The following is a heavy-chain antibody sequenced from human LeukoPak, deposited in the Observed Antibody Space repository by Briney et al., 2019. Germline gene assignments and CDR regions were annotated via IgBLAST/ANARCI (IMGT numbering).Heavy chain of an antibody. D-gene: IGHD6-19*01. J-gene: IGHJ4*02. CDR1: RFTFSSFL. CDR3: ARERTSGWDAFDF. CDR2: INIVGRRT. V-gene: IGHV3-74*01. Sequence: PGWSLRLSCAASRFTFSSFLLHWVRQAPGKGRVWVSRINIVGRRTSYADSVKGRFTISRDNAKTTLYLQMNSLRAEDTAAYYCARERTSGWDAFDFWGQGTLVTVSS.